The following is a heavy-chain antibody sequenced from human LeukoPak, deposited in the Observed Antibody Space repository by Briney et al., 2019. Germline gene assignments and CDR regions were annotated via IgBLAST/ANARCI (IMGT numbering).Heavy chain of an antibody. Sequence: GGSLRLSCAASGFTFDDYAMHWVRQAPGKGLEWVSGISWNSGSIGYADSVKGRFTISRDNSKNTLYLQMNSLRAEDTAVYYCARDCSFRLWLGFDYWGQGTLVTVSS. J-gene: IGHJ4*02. D-gene: IGHD3-10*01. CDR2: ISWNSGSI. V-gene: IGHV3-9*01. CDR3: ARDCSFRLWLGFDY. CDR1: GFTFDDYA.